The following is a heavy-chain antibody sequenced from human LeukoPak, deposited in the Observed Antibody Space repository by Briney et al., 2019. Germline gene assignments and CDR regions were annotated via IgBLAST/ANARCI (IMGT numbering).Heavy chain of an antibody. Sequence: GESLKISCKGSGYSFTSDWIGWVRQMPGKGLEWMGIIYPGDSDTGYSPSCQGQVTISVDKSISTAYLQWSSLKASDSAMYYCATYGDYTQFQHWGQGTLVTVSS. CDR3: ATYGDYTQFQH. CDR1: GYSFTSDW. J-gene: IGHJ1*01. V-gene: IGHV5-51*01. D-gene: IGHD4-17*01. CDR2: IYPGDSDT.